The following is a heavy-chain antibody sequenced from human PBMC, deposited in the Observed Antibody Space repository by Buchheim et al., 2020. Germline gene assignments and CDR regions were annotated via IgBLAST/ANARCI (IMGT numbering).Heavy chain of an antibody. Sequence: QVQLQQWGAGLLKPSETLSLTCVVRGGSFSGNYCSWIRQPPGKGLEWIGEINHSGTTSYNPSLKSRVAMSGDTSKNQFSLKLSSVTAADTAVYYCALDSGRYDSAFVIWGQGT. CDR2: INHSGTT. D-gene: IGHD1-26*01. CDR1: GGSFSGNY. J-gene: IGHJ3*02. V-gene: IGHV4-34*01. CDR3: ALDSGRYDSAFVI.